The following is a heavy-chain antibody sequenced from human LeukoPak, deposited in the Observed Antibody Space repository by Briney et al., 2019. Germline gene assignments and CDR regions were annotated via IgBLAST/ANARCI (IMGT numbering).Heavy chain of an antibody. V-gene: IGHV1-69*13. Sequence: SVKVSCKASGGTFSSYAISWVRQAPGQGLEWMGGIIPIFGTANYAQKFQGRVTITADESTSTAYMELSSLRSEDTAVYYCARDDGGLAALSGSSSSVSGGFDYWGQGTLVTVSS. CDR1: GGTFSSYA. CDR3: ARDDGGLAALSGSSSSVSGGFDY. J-gene: IGHJ4*02. D-gene: IGHD6-6*01. CDR2: IIPIFGTA.